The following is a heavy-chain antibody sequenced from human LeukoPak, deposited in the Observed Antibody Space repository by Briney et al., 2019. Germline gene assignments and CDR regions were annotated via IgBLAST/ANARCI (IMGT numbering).Heavy chain of an antibody. D-gene: IGHD1-7*01. V-gene: IGHV4-34*01. CDR2: INHSGST. CDR3: ARVYFAIYNWNYRVTTFDY. J-gene: IGHJ4*02. CDR1: GGSFSGYY. Sequence: SSETLSLTCAVYGGSFSGYYWSWIRQPPGKGLEWIGEINHSGSTSYNPSLKSRVTISVDTSKNQFSLKLSSVTAADTAVYYCARVYFAIYNWNYRVTTFDYWGQGTLVTVSS.